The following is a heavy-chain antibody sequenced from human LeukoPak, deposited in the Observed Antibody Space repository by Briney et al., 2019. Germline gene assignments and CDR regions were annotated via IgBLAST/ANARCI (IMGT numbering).Heavy chain of an antibody. CDR1: GGSFSGYY. D-gene: IGHD3-22*01. V-gene: IGHV4-34*01. CDR2: INHSGST. Sequence: PSETLSLTCAVYGGSFSGYYWSWIRQPPGKGLEWIGEINHSGSTNYNPSLKSRVTISVDTSKNQFSLKLSSVTAADTAMYYCARVTMIVVVITTAWFDPWGQGTLVTVSS. CDR3: ARVTMIVVVITTAWFDP. J-gene: IGHJ5*02.